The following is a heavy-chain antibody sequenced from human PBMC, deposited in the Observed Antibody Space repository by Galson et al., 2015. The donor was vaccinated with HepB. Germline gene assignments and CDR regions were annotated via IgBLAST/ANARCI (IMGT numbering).Heavy chain of an antibody. D-gene: IGHD2-15*01. CDR2: IVVGSGNT. CDR3: AAERGYCSGGSCSVFDY. V-gene: IGHV1-58*01. Sequence: SVKVSCKASGFTFTSSAVQWVRQARGQRLEWIGWIVVGSGNTNYAQKFQERVTITRDMSTSTAYMELSSLRSEDTAVYYCAAERGYCSGGSCSVFDYWGQATLVTVSS. CDR1: GFTFTSSA. J-gene: IGHJ4*02.